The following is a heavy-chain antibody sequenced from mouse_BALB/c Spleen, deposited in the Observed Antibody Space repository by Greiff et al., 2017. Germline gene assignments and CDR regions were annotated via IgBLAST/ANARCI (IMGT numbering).Heavy chain of an antibody. J-gene: IGHJ3*01. V-gene: IGHV1-7*01. CDR1: GYTFTSYW. Sequence: QVHVKQSGAELAKPGASVKMSCKASGYTFTSYWMHWVKQRPGQGLEWIGYINPSTGYTEYNQKFKDKATLTADKSSSTAYMQLSSLTSEDSAVYYCARSGGFAYWGQGTLVTVSA. CDR3: ARSGGFAY. CDR2: INPSTGYT.